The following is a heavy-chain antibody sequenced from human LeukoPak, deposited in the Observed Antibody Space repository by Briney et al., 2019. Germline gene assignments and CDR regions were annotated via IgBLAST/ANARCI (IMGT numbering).Heavy chain of an antibody. CDR1: GRSISSYD. J-gene: IGHJ4*02. D-gene: IGHD3-10*01. V-gene: IGHV4-59*08. CDR3: ARGGDYYGTGSYYFGY. Sequence: PSETLSLTCTGSGRSISSYDLSWIRQPPGKGLDWIGYIYYSGSTNNNPSHKSRVTITVDTSTNPFSLKLSSVTAADTAAYYCARGGDYYGTGSYYFGYWGQATLATVSS. CDR2: IYYSGST.